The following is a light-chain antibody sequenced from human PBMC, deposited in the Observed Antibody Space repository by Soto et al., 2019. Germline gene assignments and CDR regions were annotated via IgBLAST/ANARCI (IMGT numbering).Light chain of an antibody. V-gene: IGKV1-17*01. J-gene: IGKJ1*01. CDR1: QGIGKD. Sequence: DIQMTQSPSSLSASVGATVTITCRASQGIGKDLAWFQQRPGKAPKRLIYAASNLESGVPSRFTGSGSGTEFTLTISSLQPEDFATYYCLQHNSYSWAFGQGTKV. CDR2: AAS. CDR3: LQHNSYSWA.